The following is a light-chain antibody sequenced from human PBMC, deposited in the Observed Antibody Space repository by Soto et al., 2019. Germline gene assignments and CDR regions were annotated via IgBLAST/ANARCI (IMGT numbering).Light chain of an antibody. Sequence: QSVLTQPPSASGTPGQRVTIACSGSSSNIGTKPVNWYQQLPGTAPNLLMYGNDQRGSGVPDRFSGSKSGTSASLAISGLQSEDEADYYCAAWDDSLNGLVFGGGTKLTVL. V-gene: IGLV1-44*01. CDR1: SSNIGTKP. CDR3: AAWDDSLNGLV. CDR2: GND. J-gene: IGLJ2*01.